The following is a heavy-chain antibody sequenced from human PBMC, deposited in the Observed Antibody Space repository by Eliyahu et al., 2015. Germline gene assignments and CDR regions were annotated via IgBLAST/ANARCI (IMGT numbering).Heavy chain of an antibody. D-gene: IGHD2-15*01. J-gene: IGHJ4*02. CDR3: ARVRGCSGGSCSPFDY. V-gene: IGHV1-46*01. CDR1: GYXFTXXY. CDR2: INPSGGST. Sequence: QVQLVQSGAEVKKPGASVKVSCKASGYXFTXXYMHWVRQAPGQGLEWMGIINPSGGSTSYAQKFQGRVTMTRDTSTSTVYMELSSLRSEDTAVYYCARVRGCSGGSCSPFDYWGQGTLVTVSS.